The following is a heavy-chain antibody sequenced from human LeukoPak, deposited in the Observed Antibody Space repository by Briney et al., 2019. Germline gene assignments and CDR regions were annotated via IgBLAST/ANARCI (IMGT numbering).Heavy chain of an antibody. CDR3: ARGSWITGTTSYYYHMDV. J-gene: IGHJ6*03. Sequence: ASVKVSCEASGYTFINYDINWVRQATGQGLEWMGWMNPNNGRTGYARKFQGRVTMTRNSSISTAYIELNTLTSDDTAVYYCARGSWITGTTSYYYHMDVWGKGTTVTVSS. D-gene: IGHD1-7*01. CDR1: GYTFINYD. CDR2: MNPNNGRT. V-gene: IGHV1-8*01.